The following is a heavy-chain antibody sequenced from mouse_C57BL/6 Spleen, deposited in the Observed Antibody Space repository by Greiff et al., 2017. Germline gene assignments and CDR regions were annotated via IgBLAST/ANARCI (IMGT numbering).Heavy chain of an antibody. CDR1: GYTFTSYW. D-gene: IGHD2-12*01. CDR2: IYPSDSET. CDR3: ARRSVTGFAY. V-gene: IGHV1-61*01. Sequence: VQLQQSGAELVRPGSSVKLSCKASGYTFTSYWMDWVKQRPGQGLEWIGNIYPSDSETHYNQKFKDKATLTVDKSSSTAYMQLSSLTSEDSAVYYCARRSVTGFAYWGQGTLVTVSA. J-gene: IGHJ3*01.